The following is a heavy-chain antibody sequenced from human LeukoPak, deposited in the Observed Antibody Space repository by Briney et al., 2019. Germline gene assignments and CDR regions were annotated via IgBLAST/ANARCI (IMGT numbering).Heavy chain of an antibody. D-gene: IGHD3-10*01. CDR2: IYYSGST. V-gene: IGHV4-59*08. Sequence: SSETLSLTCTVSGGSISSYYWSWIRQPPGKGLEWIGYIYYSGSTNYNPSLKSRVTISVDTSKNQFSLKLSSVTAADTAVYYCARGAYYYGSGSYFDPYYYYGMDVWGQGTTVTVSS. J-gene: IGHJ6*02. CDR1: GGSISSYY. CDR3: ARGAYYYGSGSYFDPYYYYGMDV.